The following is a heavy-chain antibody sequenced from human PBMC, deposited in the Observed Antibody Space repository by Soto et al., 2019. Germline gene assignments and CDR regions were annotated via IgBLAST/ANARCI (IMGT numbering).Heavy chain of an antibody. V-gene: IGHV3-23*01. J-gene: IGHJ6*03. D-gene: IGHD3-3*01. CDR2: ISGSGGST. Sequence: GGSLRLSCVASGLTFRSYAMCSVRQAPGEGLEWVSAISGSGGSTYYADSVKGRFTISRDNSKNTLYLQMNSLRAEDTAVYYCAKKAIFGVVIHYYYMDVWGKGTTVTVSS. CDR1: GLTFRSYA. CDR3: AKKAIFGVVIHYYYMDV.